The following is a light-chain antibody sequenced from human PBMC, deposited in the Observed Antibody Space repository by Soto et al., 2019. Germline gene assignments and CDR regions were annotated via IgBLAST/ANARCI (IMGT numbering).Light chain of an antibody. CDR1: QSVAEH. Sequence: EVVLTQSPATLSLSPGERATLSCRASQSVAEHLAWYQQKPGHPPRLLIYDASKRATGIQARFSGSGSGTDFTLTIRRLEPEDFAVYYCQQYGSSPRTFGQGTKVDI. V-gene: IGKV3-20*01. CDR3: QQYGSSPRT. CDR2: DAS. J-gene: IGKJ1*01.